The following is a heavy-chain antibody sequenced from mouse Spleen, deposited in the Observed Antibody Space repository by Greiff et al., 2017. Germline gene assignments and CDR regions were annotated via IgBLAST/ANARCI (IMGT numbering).Heavy chain of an antibody. D-gene: IGHD2-14*01. CDR2: IDPEDGDT. V-gene: IGHV14-1*01. Sequence: VQLQQSGAELVRPGASVKLSCTASGFNIKDYYMHWVKQRPEQGLEWIGRIDPEDGDTEYAPKFQGKATMTADTSSNTAYLQLSSLTSEDTAVYYCSYYRYDSAWFAYWGQGTLVTVSA. CDR3: SYYRYDSAWFAY. J-gene: IGHJ3*01. CDR1: GFNIKDYY.